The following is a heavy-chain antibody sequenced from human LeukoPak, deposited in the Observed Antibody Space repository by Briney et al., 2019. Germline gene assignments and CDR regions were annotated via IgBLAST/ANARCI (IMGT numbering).Heavy chain of an antibody. CDR2: INHSGST. V-gene: IGHV4-34*01. Sequence: SETLSLTCAVYGGSFSGYYWSWIRQPPGKGLEWIGEINHSGSTNYNPSLKSRVTISVDTSKNQFSLKLSSATAADTAVYYCARSPDVDIVPGRDYWGQGTLVTVSS. CDR3: ARSPDVDIVPGRDY. J-gene: IGHJ4*02. D-gene: IGHD5-12*01. CDR1: GGSFSGYY.